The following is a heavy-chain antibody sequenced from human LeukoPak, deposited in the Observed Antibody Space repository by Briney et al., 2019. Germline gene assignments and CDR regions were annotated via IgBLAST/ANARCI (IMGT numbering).Heavy chain of an antibody. CDR3: ARGPGRRYLDY. J-gene: IGHJ4*02. CDR1: GGSINTYY. Sequence: SETLSLTCTVSGGSINTYYGSWIRQPPGKGLEWIGYIYYSGSTKYNPSLERRISISVDTSKNQFSLRLSSVTAADRAVYYCARGPGRRYLDYWGKGILVTVSS. V-gene: IGHV4-59*01. D-gene: IGHD3-10*01. CDR2: IYYSGST.